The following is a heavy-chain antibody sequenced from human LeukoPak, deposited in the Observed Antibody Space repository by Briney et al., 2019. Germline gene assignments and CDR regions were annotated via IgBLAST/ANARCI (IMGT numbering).Heavy chain of an antibody. CDR2: IYYSGST. J-gene: IGHJ4*02. CDR1: GGSISSGDYY. D-gene: IGHD6-13*01. V-gene: IGHV4-30-4*01. Sequence: SQTLSLTCTVSGGSISSGDYYWTWIRQPPGKGLEWIGYIYYSGSTYYSPSLKSRATISVDTSKNEFSLRLRSVTAADTAVYYCARGHGSSWYGDWGQGTLVTVSS. CDR3: ARGHGSSWYGD.